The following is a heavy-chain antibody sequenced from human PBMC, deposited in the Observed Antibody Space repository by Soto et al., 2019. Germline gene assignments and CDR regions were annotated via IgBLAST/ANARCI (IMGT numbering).Heavy chain of an antibody. CDR2: IYPGDSDT. D-gene: IGHD3-22*01. V-gene: IGHV5-51*01. CDR3: ASLNFLVVGHDVFDF. J-gene: IGHJ3*01. Sequence: PGESLKISCKGSGYSFTSYWIGWVRQMPGKGLEWMGIIYPGDSDTRYSPSFQGQVTISADKSISTAYLQWSSLKASDTAMYYFASLNFLVVGHDVFDFWGQGTMVTVS. CDR1: GYSFTSYW.